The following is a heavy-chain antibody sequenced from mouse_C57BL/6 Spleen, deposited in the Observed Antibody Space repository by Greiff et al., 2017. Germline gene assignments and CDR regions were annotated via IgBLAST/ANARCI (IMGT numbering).Heavy chain of an antibody. CDR1: GFTFSDYG. Sequence: EVQLMESGGGLVQPGGSLQLSCAASGFTFSDYGMAWVRQAPRKGPEWVAFISNLAYSIYYADTVTGRFTISRENAKNTRYLEMSSLRSEDTAMYYCARQGRGAMDYWGQGTSVTVSS. V-gene: IGHV5-15*01. CDR2: ISNLAYSI. CDR3: ARQGRGAMDY. J-gene: IGHJ4*01.